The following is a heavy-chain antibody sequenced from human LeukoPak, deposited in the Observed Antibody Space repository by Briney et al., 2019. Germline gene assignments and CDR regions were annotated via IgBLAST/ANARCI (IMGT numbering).Heavy chain of an antibody. CDR1: GFTFSTYW. J-gene: IGHJ1*01. D-gene: IGHD3-22*01. V-gene: IGHV3-74*01. CDR2: IKSDGGT. CDR3: ARAPSEIGGYYPEYFRH. Sequence: GGSLRLSCAASGFTFSTYWMHWVRQAPGKGLVWVSRIKSDGGTNYADSVKGRITISRDNAKKTVSLQMNSLRPEDTGVYYCARAPSEIGGYYPEYFRHWGQGTLVTVPS.